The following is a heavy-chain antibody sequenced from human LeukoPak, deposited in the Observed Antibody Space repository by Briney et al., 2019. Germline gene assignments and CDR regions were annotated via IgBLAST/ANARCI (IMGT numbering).Heavy chain of an antibody. CDR2: INHSGST. Sequence: SETLSLTCAVYGGSFSGYYWSWIRQPPGKGLEWIGEINHSGSTNYNPSLKSRVTISVDTSKNQFSLKLSSVTAADTAVHYCARGRPPHYYDSSGYVDYWGQGTLVTVSS. CDR3: ARGRPPHYYDSSGYVDY. D-gene: IGHD3-22*01. J-gene: IGHJ4*02. CDR1: GGSFSGYY. V-gene: IGHV4-34*01.